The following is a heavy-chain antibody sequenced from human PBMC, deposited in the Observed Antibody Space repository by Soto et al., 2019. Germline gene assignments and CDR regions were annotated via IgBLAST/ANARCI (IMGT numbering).Heavy chain of an antibody. CDR2: THHSGST. D-gene: IGHD2-2*01. V-gene: IGHV4-4*02. CDR3: ARNGDCSSSRCNVGWFDP. CDR1: GESVSTHYW. J-gene: IGHJ5*02. Sequence: SETLSLTCAVSGESVSTHYWWSWVRQSPGKGLEWIGETHHSGSTHYNPSLNSRVTISVDKSKNDFSLKLTSVTAADTAVYYCARNGDCSSSRCNVGWFDPWGRGTLVTVSS.